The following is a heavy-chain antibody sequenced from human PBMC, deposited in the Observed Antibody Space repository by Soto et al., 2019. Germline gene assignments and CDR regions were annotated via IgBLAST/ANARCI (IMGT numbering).Heavy chain of an antibody. D-gene: IGHD1-26*01. CDR1: GFTFSSYA. Sequence: GGSLRLSCAASGFTFSSYAMRWVRKAPGKGLEGVSAISGSGGSTYYADSVKGRFTISRDNSKNTLYLQMSSLRAEDTAVYYCAKHGGSSYYYGMDVWGQGTTVTFAS. CDR2: ISGSGGST. CDR3: AKHGGSSYYYGMDV. J-gene: IGHJ6*02. V-gene: IGHV3-23*01.